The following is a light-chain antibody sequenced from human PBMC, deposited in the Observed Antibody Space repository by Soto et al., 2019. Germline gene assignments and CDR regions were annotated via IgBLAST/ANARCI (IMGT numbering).Light chain of an antibody. CDR1: SSDVGSYDH. Sequence: QSVLTQPPSASGSPGQSVTISCTGTSSDVGSYDHVAWYQQFPGKTPKLMIYEVSNRPSGVSSRSSGSKSGNTASLTISGLQAEDEADYYCISYTGSSTSDVFGSGTKVTVL. CDR3: ISYTGSSTSDV. V-gene: IGLV2-14*01. CDR2: EVS. J-gene: IGLJ1*01.